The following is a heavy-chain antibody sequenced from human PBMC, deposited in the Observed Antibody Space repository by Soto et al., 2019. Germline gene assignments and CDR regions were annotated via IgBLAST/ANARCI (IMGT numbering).Heavy chain of an antibody. D-gene: IGHD1-26*01. CDR3: ARGKYSGSYYDWFDP. J-gene: IGHJ5*02. Sequence: PSETLSLTCTVSGGSISSYYWSWIRQPPGKGLEWIGYIYYSGSTNYNPSPKSRVTISVDTSKNQFSLKLSSVTAADTAVYYCARGKYSGSYYDWFDPWGQGTLVTVSS. CDR2: IYYSGST. V-gene: IGHV4-59*01. CDR1: GGSISSYY.